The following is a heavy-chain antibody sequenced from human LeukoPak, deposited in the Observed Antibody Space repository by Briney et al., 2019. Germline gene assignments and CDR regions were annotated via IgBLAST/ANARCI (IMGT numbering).Heavy chain of an antibody. CDR2: INHSGST. V-gene: IGHV4-34*01. D-gene: IGHD3-10*01. Sequence: SETLSLTCAVYGGSFSGYYWSWIRQPPGKGLEWIGEINHSGSTNYNPSLKSRVTISVDTSKNQFSLKLSSVTAADTAVYYCAREVRVIATKSEFDYWGQGTLVTVSS. CDR1: GGSFSGYY. J-gene: IGHJ4*02. CDR3: AREVRVIATKSEFDY.